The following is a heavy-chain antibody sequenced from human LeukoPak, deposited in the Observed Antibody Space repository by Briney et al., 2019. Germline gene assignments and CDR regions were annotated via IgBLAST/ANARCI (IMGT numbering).Heavy chain of an antibody. CDR2: INTSGST. Sequence: SETLSLTCTVSGGSISSGSYFWSWIRQPAGKGLEWIGRINTSGSTNYNPSLKSRVTMSVDTSKNQFSLKLNSVTAADTAVYYCARTDGKQLPPRFWGQGTLVTVSS. D-gene: IGHD5-18*01. CDR1: GGSISSGSYF. V-gene: IGHV4-61*02. J-gene: IGHJ4*02. CDR3: ARTDGKQLPPRF.